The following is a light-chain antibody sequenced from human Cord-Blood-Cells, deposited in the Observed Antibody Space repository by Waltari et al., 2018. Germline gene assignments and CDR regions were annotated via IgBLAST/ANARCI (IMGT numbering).Light chain of an antibody. CDR3: AIWYSSTLV. Sequence: QPVLTQPTSLSASPGASARFTSTLRSGINVGTYRIYWYQQKPGGLPRYLLRYKPDSDKQQGSGVPSPFSGSKDASTNAGLLLISGLQSEDEADYYCAIWYSSTLVFGGGTKLTVL. J-gene: IGLJ2*01. V-gene: IGLV5-39*01. CDR1: SGINVGTYR. CDR2: YKPDSDK.